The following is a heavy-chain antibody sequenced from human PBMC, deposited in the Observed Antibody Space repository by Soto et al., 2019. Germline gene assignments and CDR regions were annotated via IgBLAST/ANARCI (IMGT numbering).Heavy chain of an antibody. D-gene: IGHD3-10*01. CDR2: INPSGGST. J-gene: IGHJ3*02. CDR3: ASHYYGSGSYYNAFDI. V-gene: IGHV1-46*01. Sequence: ASVKVSCKASGYTFTSYCMHWVRQAPGQGLEWMGIINPSGGSTSYAQKFQGRVTMTRDTSTSTVYMELSSLRSEDTAVYYCASHYYGSGSYYNAFDIWGQGTMVTVSS. CDR1: GYTFTSYC.